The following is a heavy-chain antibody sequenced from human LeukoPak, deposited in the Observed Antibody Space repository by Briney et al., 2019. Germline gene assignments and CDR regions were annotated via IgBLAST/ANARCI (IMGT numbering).Heavy chain of an antibody. V-gene: IGHV4-30-2*01. Sequence: SETLFPTFTVSGGSISCDGYYWSWTRQPTGEGLEWIGYIYHIESTHYNLSLKSRVTISVDRSKNQFSLKLSSVTAADTAVYYWARLGSRDGDSDAHYFDYWGQGTLVTVSS. CDR2: IYHIEST. CDR1: GGSISCDGYY. D-gene: IGHD4-17*01. J-gene: IGHJ4*02. CDR3: ARLGSRDGDSDAHYFDY.